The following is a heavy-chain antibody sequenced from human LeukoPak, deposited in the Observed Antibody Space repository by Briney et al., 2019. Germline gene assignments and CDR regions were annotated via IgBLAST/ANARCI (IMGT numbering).Heavy chain of an antibody. D-gene: IGHD6-6*01. CDR1: GGSFSGYY. Sequence: SETLSLTCAVYGGSFSGYYWSWIRQPPGKGLEWIGEINHSGSTNYNPSLKSRVTISVDTSKNQFSLKLSSVTAADTAVYYCARRGPAAIAARPVVWFDPWGQGTLVTVSS. V-gene: IGHV4-34*01. CDR3: ARRGPAAIAARPVVWFDP. CDR2: INHSGST. J-gene: IGHJ5*02.